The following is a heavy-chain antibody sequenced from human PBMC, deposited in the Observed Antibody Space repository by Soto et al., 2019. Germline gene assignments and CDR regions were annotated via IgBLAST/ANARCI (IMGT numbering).Heavy chain of an antibody. CDR2: ISYDGSNK. D-gene: IGHD6-19*01. V-gene: IGHV3-30*18. J-gene: IGHJ6*02. CDR1: GFTFSSYG. Sequence: QVQLVESGGGVVKPGRPLILSCAASGFTFSSYGMHWFRQAPGKGLEWLAVISYDGSNKYYADSVKGRFTISRDNSKNSLYLQMNRLRAEDTAVYYCEKYRLDGRALRNGMDVWGQGSTVTVSS. CDR3: EKYRLDGRALRNGMDV.